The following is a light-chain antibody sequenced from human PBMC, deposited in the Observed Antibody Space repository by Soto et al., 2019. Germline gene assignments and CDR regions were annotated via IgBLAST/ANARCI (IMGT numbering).Light chain of an antibody. CDR1: QSVSSSY. J-gene: IGKJ3*01. Sequence: EIVLTQSPGTLSLSPGERATLSCRASQSVSSSYLAWYQQKPGQAPRLLIYGASSRATGIPDSFSGSGSGTEFTPTISRPEPEDFAVYYCQQYGSSLLFTFGPGTKVDIQ. V-gene: IGKV3-20*01. CDR2: GAS. CDR3: QQYGSSLLFT.